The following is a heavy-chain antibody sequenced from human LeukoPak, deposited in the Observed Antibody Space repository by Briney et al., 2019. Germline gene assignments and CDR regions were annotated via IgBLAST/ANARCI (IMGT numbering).Heavy chain of an antibody. J-gene: IGHJ4*02. Sequence: GGSLRLSCAASGFTFSTYSMNWVRQAPGKGPEWVSYISSSSNTIYYADSVKGRFTISRDNAKNSLYLQMNSLRDEDTAVYYCARAAYYDILTGYYKTDYFDYWGQGTLVTVSS. D-gene: IGHD3-9*01. CDR1: GFTFSTYS. CDR3: ARAAYYDILTGYYKTDYFDY. V-gene: IGHV3-48*02. CDR2: ISSSSNTI.